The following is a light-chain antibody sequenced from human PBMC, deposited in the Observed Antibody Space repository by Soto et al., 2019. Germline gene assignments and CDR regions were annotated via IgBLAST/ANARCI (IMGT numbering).Light chain of an antibody. Sequence: DIQMTQSPSTLSASVVDRVTSTFRASQSISSWLAWYQQKPWKAPKRLIYDASSLESGVPSRFSGSGSGTEFTLTISSLQPDDFATYYCQQYNSYWTFGQGTKVDIK. CDR3: QQYNSYWT. CDR1: QSISSW. CDR2: DAS. J-gene: IGKJ1*01. V-gene: IGKV1-5*01.